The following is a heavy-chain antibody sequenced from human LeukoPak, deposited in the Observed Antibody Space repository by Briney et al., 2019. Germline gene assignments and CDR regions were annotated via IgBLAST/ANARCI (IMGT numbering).Heavy chain of an antibody. CDR2: IGGGNADT. J-gene: IGHJ3*02. V-gene: IGHV3-23*01. D-gene: IGHD3-10*01. CDR3: AKDSGSYGGHGFDM. Sequence: PGGSLRLSCVASGFTFSTYSMNWVRQAPGKGLEWVSTIGGGNADTFYSDSVKGRFTVSRDNPKNTLYLQMNSLRAEDTALYYCAKDSGSYGGHGFDMWGQGTMVTVSS. CDR1: GFTFSTYS.